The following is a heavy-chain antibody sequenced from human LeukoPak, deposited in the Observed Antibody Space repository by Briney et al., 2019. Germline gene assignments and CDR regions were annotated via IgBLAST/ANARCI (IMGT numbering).Heavy chain of an antibody. D-gene: IGHD5-18*01. V-gene: IGHV3-74*01. CDR2: INSDGSST. J-gene: IGHJ4*02. CDR3: ARDKSYGYDY. Sequence: PGGSLRLSCAASGFTFSSYWMHWVRQAPGKGLVWLSRINSDGSSTSYADSVKGRFTISRGNAKNTLYLQMNSLRAEDTAVYYCARDKSYGYDYWGQGTLVTVSS. CDR1: GFTFSSYW.